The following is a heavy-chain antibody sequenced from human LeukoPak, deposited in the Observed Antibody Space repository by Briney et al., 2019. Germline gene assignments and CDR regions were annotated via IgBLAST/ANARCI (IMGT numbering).Heavy chain of an antibody. Sequence: GGSLRLSCAASGFTFSSYSMNWVRQAPGKGLEWISYISSSGITIYYADSVKGRFTISRDSAGHSLYLQMNSLRAEDTALYYCARDGPGILYNYYYGMDVWGQGTTVTVPS. V-gene: IGHV3-48*01. CDR1: GFTFSSYS. CDR3: ARDGPGILYNYYYGMDV. CDR2: ISSSGITI. J-gene: IGHJ6*02. D-gene: IGHD3-10*01.